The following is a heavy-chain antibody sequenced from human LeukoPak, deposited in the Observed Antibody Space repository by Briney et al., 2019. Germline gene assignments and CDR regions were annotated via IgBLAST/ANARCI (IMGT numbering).Heavy chain of an antibody. CDR3: ARDPVTGYFDY. CDR1: GGSISSGDYS. Sequence: SQTLSLTCTVSGGSISSGDYSWSWIRQHPGKGLEWIGYIYYSGSTYYNPSLKSRVTISVDTSKNQFSLKLSSVTAADTAVYYCARDPVTGYFDYWGQGTLVTVSS. D-gene: IGHD2-21*02. V-gene: IGHV4-31*03. CDR2: IYYSGST. J-gene: IGHJ4*02.